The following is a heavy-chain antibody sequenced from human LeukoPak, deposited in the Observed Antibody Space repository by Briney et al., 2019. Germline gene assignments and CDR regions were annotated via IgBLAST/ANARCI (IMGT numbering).Heavy chain of an antibody. V-gene: IGHV1-3*01. D-gene: IGHD6-19*01. CDR1: GYTFTGYY. Sequence: ASVKVSCKASGYTFTGYYMHWVRQAPGQRLEWMGWINAGNGNTKYSQKFQGRVTITRDTSASAAYMELSSLRSEDTAVYYCARVVASAVAGTGGDAFDIWGQGTMVTVSS. J-gene: IGHJ3*02. CDR2: INAGNGNT. CDR3: ARVVASAVAGTGGDAFDI.